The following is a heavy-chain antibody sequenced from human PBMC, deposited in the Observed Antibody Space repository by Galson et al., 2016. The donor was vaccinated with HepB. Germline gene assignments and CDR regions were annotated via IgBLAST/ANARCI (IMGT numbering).Heavy chain of an antibody. CDR3: AKYGGDDAFFKN. V-gene: IGHV3-7*03. J-gene: IGHJ4*02. Sequence: SLRLSCATSGFTFHIYWMSWVRQAPGKGLEWVANIKQDGTEKNYGDSVKGRFTISRDSATRSVNLQMSSLRAEDTAVYYCAKYGGDDAFFKNWGQGILVTVSS. D-gene: IGHD2-21*02. CDR1: GFTFHIYW. CDR2: IKQDGTEK.